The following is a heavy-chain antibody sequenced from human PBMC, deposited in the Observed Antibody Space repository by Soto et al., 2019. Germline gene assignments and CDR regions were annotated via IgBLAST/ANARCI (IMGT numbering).Heavy chain of an antibody. V-gene: IGHV4-30-2*01. D-gene: IGHD1-26*01. CDR3: AGLVGATPYYVDY. J-gene: IGHJ4*02. CDR1: GGSISSGGYS. CDR2: IYHSGST. Sequence: PAETFSLSFAVSGGSISSGGYSWSWIRQPPVKGLEWIGYIYHSGSTYYSPSLKSRVPISVYRSNNQFSLKLSSVTAADTAVYYCAGLVGATPYYVDYGGRGTIVTVSS.